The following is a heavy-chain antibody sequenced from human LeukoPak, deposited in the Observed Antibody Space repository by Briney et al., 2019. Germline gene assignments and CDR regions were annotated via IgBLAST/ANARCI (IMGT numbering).Heavy chain of an antibody. D-gene: IGHD5-18*01. CDR3: ARGPGYSYGFDY. CDR2: ISSSSSYI. Sequence: GGSLRLSCAASGFTFSSYSMNWVRQAPGKGLEWVSSISSSSSYIYYADSVKGRFTISRDNAKNSPYLQMNSLRAEDTAVYYCARGPGYSYGFDYWGQGTLVTVSS. CDR1: GFTFSSYS. J-gene: IGHJ4*02. V-gene: IGHV3-21*01.